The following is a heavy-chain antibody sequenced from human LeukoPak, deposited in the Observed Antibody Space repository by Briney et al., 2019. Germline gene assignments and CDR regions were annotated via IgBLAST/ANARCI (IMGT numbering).Heavy chain of an antibody. Sequence: GGSLRLSCAASGFTFSSYSMNWVRQAPGKGLEWVSSISSSSSYIYYADSVKGRFTISRDNAKNSLYLQMNSLRAEDTAVYYCARDSTRQLERRSVWFDPWGQGTLVTVSS. J-gene: IGHJ5*02. V-gene: IGHV3-21*01. CDR2: ISSSSSYI. CDR1: GFTFSSYS. D-gene: IGHD1-1*01. CDR3: ARDSTRQLERRSVWFDP.